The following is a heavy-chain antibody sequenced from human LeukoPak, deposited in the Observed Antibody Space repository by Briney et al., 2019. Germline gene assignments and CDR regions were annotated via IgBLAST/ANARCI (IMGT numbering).Heavy chain of an antibody. CDR2: IYYSGST. V-gene: IGHV4-59*01. D-gene: IGHD6-19*01. Sequence: SETLSLTCTVSGGSISSYYWSWIRQPPGKGLEWIGYIYYSGSTNYKPSLKSRVTISVETSKNQFSLKLRSVTAADTAVYYCARVKQWLCLDYWGQGTLVTVSS. CDR3: ARVKQWLCLDY. CDR1: GGSISSYY. J-gene: IGHJ4*02.